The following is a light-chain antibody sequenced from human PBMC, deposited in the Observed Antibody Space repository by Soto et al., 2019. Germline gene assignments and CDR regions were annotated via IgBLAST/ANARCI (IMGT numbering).Light chain of an antibody. Sequence: QSVLTQPPSVSAAPGQTVTISCSGSSSNIGNNYFSWYQQLPGTAPKLIIYNTNKRPSGIPGRFSGSKSGTSATLGITGLQTGDEADYYCATWDSGLVFGGGTKVTVL. CDR1: SSNIGNNY. CDR2: NTN. J-gene: IGLJ3*02. CDR3: ATWDSGLV. V-gene: IGLV1-51*01.